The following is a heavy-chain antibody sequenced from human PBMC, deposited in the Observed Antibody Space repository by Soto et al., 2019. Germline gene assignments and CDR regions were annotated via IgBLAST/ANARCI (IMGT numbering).Heavy chain of an antibody. D-gene: IGHD3-22*01. CDR1: GGPFNKYA. J-gene: IGHJ4*02. CDR2: IIPLFGTA. CDR3: ARQFDYDTSGYYYAY. Sequence: SVKVCFKAYGGPFNKYAIDLVRQAPGQGLEWMGGIIPLFGTANYAQKFQGRVTITADEATSTAYMELSRLRSEDTAVYYCARQFDYDTSGYYYAYWGQGTMVTVSS. V-gene: IGHV1-69*13.